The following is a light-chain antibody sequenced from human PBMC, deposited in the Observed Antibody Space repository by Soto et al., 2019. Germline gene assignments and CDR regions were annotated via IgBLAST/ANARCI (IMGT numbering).Light chain of an antibody. CDR1: QSISDT. CDR2: GAS. Sequence: EIVMTQSPVTLSVSPGGRATLSCRASQSISDTLAWYQQKPGQAPRLLIHGASTRATGIPARFSGSGSGTDFTLTISSLQPEDFAVYYCQQDYNLLTFGGGTKVDIK. V-gene: IGKV3D-15*01. J-gene: IGKJ4*01. CDR3: QQDYNLLT.